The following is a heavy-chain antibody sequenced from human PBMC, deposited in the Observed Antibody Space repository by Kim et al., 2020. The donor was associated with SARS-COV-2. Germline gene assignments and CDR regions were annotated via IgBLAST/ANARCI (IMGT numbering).Heavy chain of an antibody. D-gene: IGHD3-10*01. Sequence: GGSLRLSCEVTGYSISTLNLNRYSMNWVRQAPGKGLGGLEWVAMISASGSVTYYADSVKGRFSISRDKSKNLLFLQMNSLRVEDTAVYYCAKGQFYHDSGSYSDWWGQGTQVTVAS. CDR1: GYSISTLNLNRYS. CDR2: ISASGSVT. V-gene: IGHV3-23*01. J-gene: IGHJ4*02. CDR3: AKGQFYHDSGSYSDW.